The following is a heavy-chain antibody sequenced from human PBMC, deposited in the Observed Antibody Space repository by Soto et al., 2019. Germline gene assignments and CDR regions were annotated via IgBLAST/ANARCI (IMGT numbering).Heavy chain of an antibody. CDR3: AGVVVGARSGWFDP. V-gene: IGHV4-61*01. J-gene: IGHJ5*02. CDR1: GGSVRSGSYY. Sequence: QVQLQESGPGLVKPSETLSLTCTVSGGSVRSGSYYWSWIRQPPGKGLEWIGYIYYSGSTNYNPSLKSRVIISVDTSKNQFSLKLSSVTAADTAVYYCAGVVVGARSGWFDPWGQGTLVTVSS. CDR2: IYYSGST. D-gene: IGHD1-26*01.